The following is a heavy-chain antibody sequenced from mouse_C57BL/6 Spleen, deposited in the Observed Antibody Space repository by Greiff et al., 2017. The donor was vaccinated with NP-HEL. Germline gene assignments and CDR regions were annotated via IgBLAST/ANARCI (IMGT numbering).Heavy chain of an antibody. Sequence: QVQLQQSGAELVRPGTSVQVSCKASGYAFTNYLIEWVKQRPGQGLEWIGVINPGSGGTNYNEKFKGKATLTADKSSSTAYMQLSSLTSEDSAVYFCARRNYGSSYAMDYWGQGTSVTVSS. CDR3: ARRNYGSSYAMDY. CDR1: GYAFTNYL. V-gene: IGHV1-54*01. J-gene: IGHJ4*01. D-gene: IGHD1-1*01. CDR2: INPGSGGT.